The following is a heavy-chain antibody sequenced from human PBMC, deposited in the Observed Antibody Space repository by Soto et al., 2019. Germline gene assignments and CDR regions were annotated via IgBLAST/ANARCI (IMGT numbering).Heavy chain of an antibody. CDR3: ASRGGQASEEKLHYYDSSPGPYYYYYYGMDV. J-gene: IGHJ6*02. D-gene: IGHD3-22*01. V-gene: IGHV1-69*01. CDR2: IIPIFGTA. CDR1: GGTFSSYA. Sequence: QVQLVQSGAEVKKPGSSVKVSCKASGGTFSSYAISWVRQAPGQGLEWMGGIIPIFGTANYAQKFQGRVTITADEPTSTAYMELSSQRSEYTAVYYCASRGGQASEEKLHYYDSSPGPYYYYYYGMDVWGQGTTVTVSS.